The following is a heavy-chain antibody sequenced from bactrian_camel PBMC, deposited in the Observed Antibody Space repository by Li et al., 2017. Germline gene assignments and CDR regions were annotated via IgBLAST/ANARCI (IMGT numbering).Heavy chain of an antibody. CDR1: GYIFSSCG. Sequence: LVESGGDSVQSGGSLKLSCAAGYIFSSCGMGWYRQAPGKERELVSTIGSDGITTYADSVKGRFTISQDYDKNTVTLQMNSLKPEDTAMYYCNIKCYDGIRRFEAGWGQGTQVTVSS. J-gene: IGHJ4*01. V-gene: IGHV3S53*01. CDR3: NIKCYDGIRRFEAG. D-gene: IGHD6*01. CDR2: IGSDGIT.